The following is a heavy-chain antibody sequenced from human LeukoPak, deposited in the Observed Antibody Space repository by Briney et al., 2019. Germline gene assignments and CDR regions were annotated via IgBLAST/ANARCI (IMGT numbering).Heavy chain of an antibody. CDR3: TREARAGNWFDP. CDR2: INPDSGAT. V-gene: IGHV1-2*02. CDR1: GYTFTDYY. J-gene: IGHJ5*02. D-gene: IGHD5-12*01. Sequence: ASVKVSCKASGYTFTDYYIHWVRQAPGQGLEWMGWINPDSGATNHAQKFQGRVTMTRDTSINTLYMELSRLRSDDTAVFYCTREARAGNWFDPWGQGTLVTVSS.